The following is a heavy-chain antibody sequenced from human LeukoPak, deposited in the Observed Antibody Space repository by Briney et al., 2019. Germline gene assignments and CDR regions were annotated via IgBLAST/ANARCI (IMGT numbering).Heavy chain of an antibody. V-gene: IGHV5-51*01. CDR2: IYPGDSDT. CDR1: GYSFTGYW. D-gene: IGHD6-13*01. CDR3: ARWFHKAAENSIHAYFDY. Sequence: GESLKISCKGSGYSFTGYWIGWVRQMPGKGLEWMGIIYPGDSDTRYSPSFQGQVTISADKSISTAYLQWSSLEASDTAMYYCARWFHKAAENSIHAYFDYWGQGTLVTVSS. J-gene: IGHJ4*02.